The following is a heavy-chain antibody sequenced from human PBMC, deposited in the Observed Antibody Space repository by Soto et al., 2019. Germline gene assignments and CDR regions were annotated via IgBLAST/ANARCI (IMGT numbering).Heavy chain of an antibody. Sequence: VQLVQSGAEVKKPGASVKVSCKASGYTFTSYGITWVRQAPGQGLEWMGWISAYNGNTNYAQKLQGRVTMITDTSTSTAYMELRSLRSDDTAVYFCARDGSAVAGTSYYYYYGMDVWGQGTTVAVSS. CDR2: ISAYNGNT. CDR1: GYTFTSYG. V-gene: IGHV1-18*04. J-gene: IGHJ6*02. D-gene: IGHD6-19*01. CDR3: ARDGSAVAGTSYYYYYGMDV.